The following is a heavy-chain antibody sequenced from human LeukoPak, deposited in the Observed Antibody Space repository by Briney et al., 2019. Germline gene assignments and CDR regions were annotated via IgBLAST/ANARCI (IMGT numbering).Heavy chain of an antibody. D-gene: IGHD3-10*01. CDR3: ARIGTYAAA. J-gene: IGHJ5*02. Sequence: SETLSLTCTVSGGSISSSSYYWGWIRQPPGKGLEWIGSIYYSGSTYYNPSLKSRVTISVDTSKNQFSLKLSSVTAADTAVYYCARIGTYAAAWGQGTLVTVSS. V-gene: IGHV4-39*07. CDR1: GGSISSSSYY. CDR2: IYYSGST.